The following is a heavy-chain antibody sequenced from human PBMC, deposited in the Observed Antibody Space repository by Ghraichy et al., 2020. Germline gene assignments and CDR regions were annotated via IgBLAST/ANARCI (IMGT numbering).Heavy chain of an antibody. D-gene: IGHD6-13*01. CDR3: ARDKKGGSSSWYEGAGAFDI. CDR2: ISSSSSYI. J-gene: IGHJ3*02. V-gene: IGHV3-21*01. Sequence: GGSLRLSCAASGFTFSSYSMNWVRQAPGKGLEWVSSISSSSSYIYYADSVKGRFTISRDNAKNSLYLQMNSLRAEDTAVYYCARDKKGGSSSWYEGAGAFDIWGQGTMVTVSS. CDR1: GFTFSSYS.